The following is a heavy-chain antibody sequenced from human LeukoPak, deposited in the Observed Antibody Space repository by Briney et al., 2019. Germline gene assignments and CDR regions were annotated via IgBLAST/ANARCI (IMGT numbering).Heavy chain of an antibody. J-gene: IGHJ4*02. D-gene: IGHD4-17*01. CDR2: ISYDGSNK. CDR1: GFTFSSYA. V-gene: IGHV3-30*04. CDR3: ARPNYGSHWGYFDY. Sequence: GRSLGLSCAASGFTFSSYAMHWVRQAPGKGLEWVAVISYDGSNKYYADSVRGRFTISRDNSKNTLYLQMNSLRAEDTAVYYCARPNYGSHWGYFDYWGQGTLVTVSS.